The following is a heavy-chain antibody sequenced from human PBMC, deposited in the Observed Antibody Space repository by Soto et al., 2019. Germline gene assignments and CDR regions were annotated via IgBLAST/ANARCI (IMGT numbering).Heavy chain of an antibody. CDR3: ARDGPGYCSSSSCFFPEY. CDR1: GFTFSSYA. Sequence: GGSLRLSCAASGFTFSSYAMHWVRQAPGKGLEWVAVISYDGGNKFYTDSVKGRFTISRDNSKNTLYLQMNSLRGEDTAVYSCARDGPGYCSSSSCFFPEYWGRGTLVTVSS. J-gene: IGHJ4*02. D-gene: IGHD2-2*01. CDR2: ISYDGGNK. V-gene: IGHV3-30-3*01.